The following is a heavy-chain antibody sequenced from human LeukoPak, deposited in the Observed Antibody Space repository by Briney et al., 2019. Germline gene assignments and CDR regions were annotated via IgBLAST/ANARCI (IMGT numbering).Heavy chain of an antibody. CDR2: ISEDGGVK. CDR3: ATGHWLDA. CDR1: GFTFSSYA. V-gene: IGHV3-7*01. J-gene: IGHJ5*02. Sequence: GGSLRLSCAASGFTFSSYAMTWVRQAPGKGLEWVASISEDGGVKYYVDSVKGRFAISRDNAKNSLDLQMNSLRTEDTAMYYCATGHWLDAWGQGTLVTVSS.